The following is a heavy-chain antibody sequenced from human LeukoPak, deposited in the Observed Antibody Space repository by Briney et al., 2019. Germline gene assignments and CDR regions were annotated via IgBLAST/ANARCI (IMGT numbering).Heavy chain of an antibody. CDR1: GFTVSSNY. Sequence: GGSLRLSCAASGFTVSSNYITWVRRSPGKGLEWVSLIYSSGITYYADSVKGRFTISRDNSKNTLYLQMNSLRAEDTAIYYCARGHNSRAGVTDCCPLDFRGQGTLVTVSS. CDR3: ARGHNSRAGVTDCCPLDF. J-gene: IGHJ4*02. D-gene: IGHD2-21*02. V-gene: IGHV3-66*01. CDR2: IYSSGIT.